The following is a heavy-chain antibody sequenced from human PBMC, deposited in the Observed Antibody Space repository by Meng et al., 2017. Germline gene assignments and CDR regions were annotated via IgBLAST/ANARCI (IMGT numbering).Heavy chain of an antibody. CDR1: GFYLSTCGVG. D-gene: IGHD4-17*01. CDR2: IYWDDDK. J-gene: IGHJ5*02. V-gene: IGHV2-5*02. CDR3: ALSQEETTAFWFDP. Sequence: QFTLTAPGPPPAQPPPTLTLTVTCYGFYLSTCGVGVGWIRQPPGKALEWLALIYWDDDKRYSPSLKRRLTITKDTSKNQVVLTMTNMDPVDTATYYCALSQEETTAFWFDPWGQGTLVTVSS.